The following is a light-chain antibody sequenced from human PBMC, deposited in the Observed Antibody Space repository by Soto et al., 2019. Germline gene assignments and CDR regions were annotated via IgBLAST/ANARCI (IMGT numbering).Light chain of an antibody. CDR1: QGISSW. CDR3: QQAHCFPLT. Sequence: DIQMTQSPSSVSASVGDRVTITCRARQGISSWLAWYQQKPAKAPKLLIYSASTLQSGVPSMFSGSGSETDSTLTSSSLQHEDFASYYCQQAHCFPLTFGGGTKVEIK. V-gene: IGKV1D-12*01. J-gene: IGKJ4*01. CDR2: SAS.